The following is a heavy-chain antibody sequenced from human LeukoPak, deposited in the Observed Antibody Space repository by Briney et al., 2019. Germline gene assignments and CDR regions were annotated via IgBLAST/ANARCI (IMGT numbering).Heavy chain of an antibody. CDR3: ARDGGAYCGGDCYFADDY. CDR1: GYTFTGYY. D-gene: IGHD2-21*02. V-gene: IGHV1-2*02. Sequence: ASVKVSCKASGYTFTGYYMHWVRQAPGQGLEWMGWINPNSGGTDYAQKFQGRVTMTRDTSISTAYMELSRLRSDDMAVYYCARDGGAYCGGDCYFADDYWGQGTLVTVSS. J-gene: IGHJ4*02. CDR2: INPNSGGT.